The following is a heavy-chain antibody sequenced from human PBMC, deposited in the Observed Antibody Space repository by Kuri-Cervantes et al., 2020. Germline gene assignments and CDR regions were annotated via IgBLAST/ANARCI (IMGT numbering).Heavy chain of an antibody. CDR2: IGGSGSST. Sequence: GESLKISCAASGFTFSNYAMTWVRQAPGKGLEWVSTIGGSGSSTYYADSVKGRFTISRDNSKSALYLQMNSLRAEDTAVYYCASLGGYGFDYWGQGTLVTVSS. CDR1: GFTFSNYA. CDR3: ASLGGYGFDY. V-gene: IGHV3-23*01. D-gene: IGHD1-1*01. J-gene: IGHJ4*02.